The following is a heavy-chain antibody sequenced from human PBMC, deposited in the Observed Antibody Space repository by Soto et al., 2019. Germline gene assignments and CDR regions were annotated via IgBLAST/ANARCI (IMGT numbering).Heavy chain of an antibody. CDR3: ATGPGSGIAGHIDP. CDR2: INHDGST. CDR1: GESFSGYY. V-gene: IGHV4-34*01. D-gene: IGHD6-13*01. Sequence: PSETLSLPCAVYGESFSGYYWSWIRQPPGKGPEWIGEINHDGSTNYNPSLTSRLTITVDTSKNQFSLKLTSVTAADTAVYYCATGPGSGIAGHIDPWGQGTLVTVSS. J-gene: IGHJ5*02.